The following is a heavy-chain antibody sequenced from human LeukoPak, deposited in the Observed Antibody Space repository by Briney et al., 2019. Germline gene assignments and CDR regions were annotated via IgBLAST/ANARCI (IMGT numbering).Heavy chain of an antibody. Sequence: GGPLRLSCAASGFTFSIYAMRWAPQAPRKGLEWVSGISGSGGSKYYADSGEGRFTISRDNSKNTLYLQMNSLRAGDTAVYYCARDNNEAAGRDAFEGWGQGAMVTVCS. D-gene: IGHD6-13*01. CDR1: GFTFSIYA. J-gene: IGHJ3*01. CDR2: ISGSGGSK. V-gene: IGHV3-23*01. CDR3: ARDNNEAAGRDAFEG.